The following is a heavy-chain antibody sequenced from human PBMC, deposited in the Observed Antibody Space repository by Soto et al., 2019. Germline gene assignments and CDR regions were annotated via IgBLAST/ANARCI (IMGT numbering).Heavy chain of an antibody. CDR2: IIPILGIA. J-gene: IGHJ6*03. CDR3: ARGKIGGYIPHYYYYYMDV. V-gene: IGHV1-69*02. Sequence: SVKVSFKASGGTFSSYTISWVRQAPGQGLEWMGRIIPILGIANYAQKFQGRVTITADKSTSTAYMELSSLRSEDTAVYYCARGKIGGYIPHYYYYYMDVWGKGTTVTVSS. D-gene: IGHD3-3*01. CDR1: GGTFSSYT.